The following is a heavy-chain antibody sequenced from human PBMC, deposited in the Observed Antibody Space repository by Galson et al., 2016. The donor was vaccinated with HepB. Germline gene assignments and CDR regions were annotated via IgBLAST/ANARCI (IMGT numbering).Heavy chain of an antibody. CDR2: ISARGVTT. D-gene: IGHD3-22*01. CDR1: GFTFSNAG. V-gene: IGHV3-23*01. J-gene: IGHJ4*01. CDR3: TKEDDFFDSTGYYVT. Sequence: SLRLSCAASGFTFSNAGANWVRQAPGKGLEWVSGISARGVTTYYRDSVKGRFIISRDNSENMLYLQMNSLRAEDTAVYFCTKEDDFFDSTGYYVTWGQGTLVVVSS.